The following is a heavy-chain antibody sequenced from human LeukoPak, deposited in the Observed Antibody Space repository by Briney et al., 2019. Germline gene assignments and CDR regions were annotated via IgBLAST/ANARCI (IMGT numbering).Heavy chain of an antibody. V-gene: IGHV5-51*01. CDR3: PRRGRDGYNIFDY. Sequence: GESLKISCKGSGYSFTSYWIGWVRQMPGKVLEWMRIIYPGDSDTRYSPSFHGPVTISADKSISTAYLQWSSLKASDTARYHCPRRGRDGYNIFDYWGQGTLVTVSS. J-gene: IGHJ4*02. D-gene: IGHD5-24*01. CDR1: GYSFTSYW. CDR2: IYPGDSDT.